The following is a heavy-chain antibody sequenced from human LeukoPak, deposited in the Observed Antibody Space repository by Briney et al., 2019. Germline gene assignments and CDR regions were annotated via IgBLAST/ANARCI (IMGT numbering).Heavy chain of an antibody. J-gene: IGHJ3*02. Sequence: SETLSLTCAVYGGSFSGYYWGWIRHPPGKGLEWSRELNRGGSTNYHPSLKSRVTISLDTSKNQFSLKLSSVTAADTAVYYCARVNPERCIVVVPAATSGAGAFDIWGQGTMVTVSS. CDR3: ARVNPERCIVVVPAATSGAGAFDI. V-gene: IGHV4-34*01. CDR1: GGSFSGYY. D-gene: IGHD2-2*01. CDR2: LNRGGST.